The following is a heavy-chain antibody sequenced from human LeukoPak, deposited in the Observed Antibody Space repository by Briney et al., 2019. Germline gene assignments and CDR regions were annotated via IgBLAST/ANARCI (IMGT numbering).Heavy chain of an antibody. Sequence: PGGSLRLSCAASGFTFSSYAMSWVRQAPGKGLEWVSAISGSGGSTYYADSVKGRFTISRDNSKNTLYPQMNSLRAEDTAVYYCAKARHGGAIVLLDYWGQGTLVTVSS. J-gene: IGHJ4*02. CDR3: AKARHGGAIVLLDY. CDR2: ISGSGGST. CDR1: GFTFSSYA. D-gene: IGHD3-16*02. V-gene: IGHV3-23*01.